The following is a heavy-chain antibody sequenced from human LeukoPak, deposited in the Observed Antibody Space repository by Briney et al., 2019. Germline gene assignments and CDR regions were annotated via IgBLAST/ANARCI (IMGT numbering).Heavy chain of an antibody. CDR1: GFTLSTYN. V-gene: IGHV3-21*01. CDR3: ARDRDWNSGFDY. CDR2: ISTISSYI. D-gene: IGHD1-7*01. Sequence: PGESVTLSCAASGFTLSTYNMKWVRQAPRKGLEWVSSISTISSYIYYADSVTGRFTISRDNARNSLYLQMNSLRADDTAVYYCARDRDWNSGFDYWGQGTLVTVSS. J-gene: IGHJ4*02.